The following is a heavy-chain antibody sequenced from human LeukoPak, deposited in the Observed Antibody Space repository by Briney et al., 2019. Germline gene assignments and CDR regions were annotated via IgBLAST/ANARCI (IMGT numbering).Heavy chain of an antibody. CDR1: GFTFSAYW. CDR2: IKPNSGGT. V-gene: IGHV1-2*02. CDR3: TRAPGYLCSITSCYESLSFDY. D-gene: IGHD2-2*01. Sequence: PGGSLRLSCAASGFTFSAYWMHWVRQAPGQGLEWMGWIKPNSGGTNYAQKFQGRVTMTRDTSINTAYMELSRLRSDDTAVYYCTRAPGYLCSITSCYESLSFDYWGQGTLVTVSS. J-gene: IGHJ4*02.